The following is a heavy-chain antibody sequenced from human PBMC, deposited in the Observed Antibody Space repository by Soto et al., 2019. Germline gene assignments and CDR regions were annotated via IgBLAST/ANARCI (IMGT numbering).Heavy chain of an antibody. Sequence: ETLSLTCTVSGGSISSYYWSWIRQPPGKGLEWIGYIYYSGSTNYNPSLKSRVTISVDTSKNQFSLKLSSVTAADTAVYYCARDRSAAAGGWFDPRGQGTLVTVSS. CDR1: GGSISSYY. J-gene: IGHJ5*02. CDR2: IYYSGST. V-gene: IGHV4-59*01. CDR3: ARDRSAAAGGWFDP. D-gene: IGHD6-13*01.